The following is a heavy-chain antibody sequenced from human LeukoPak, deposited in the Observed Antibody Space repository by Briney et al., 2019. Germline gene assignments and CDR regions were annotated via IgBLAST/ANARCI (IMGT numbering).Heavy chain of an antibody. V-gene: IGHV1-69*04. J-gene: IGHJ6*02. D-gene: IGHD4-17*01. CDR3: ARDWVLRDYGNYYYYYGMDV. Sequence: GASVKVSCKASGGTFSSYAISWVRQAPGQGLEWMGRIIPTLGIANYAQKFQGRVTITADKSTSTAYMELSSLRSEDTAVYYCARDWVLRDYGNYYYYYGMDVWGQGTTVTVSS. CDR2: IIPTLGIA. CDR1: GGTFSSYA.